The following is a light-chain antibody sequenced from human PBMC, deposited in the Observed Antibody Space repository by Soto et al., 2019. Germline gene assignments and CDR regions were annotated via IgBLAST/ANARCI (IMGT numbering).Light chain of an antibody. Sequence: QSALTQPASVSGSPGQSIAISCTGTSSDVGGYNYVSWYQQHPGKAPKLMVYDVSNRPSGVSNRFSGSKSGNTASLTISGLQAEEEADYYCSSYTSSSTYVVGTGTKVTVL. V-gene: IGLV2-14*01. CDR1: SSDVGGYNY. CDR3: SSYTSSSTYV. J-gene: IGLJ1*01. CDR2: DVS.